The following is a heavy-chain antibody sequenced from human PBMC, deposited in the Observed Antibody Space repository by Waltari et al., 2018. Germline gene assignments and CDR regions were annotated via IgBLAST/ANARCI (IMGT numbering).Heavy chain of an antibody. CDR2: TNTNTGHP. CDR1: GYTFTSYA. D-gene: IGHD2-21*01. Sequence: QVQLVQSGAELKKPGASVKGSCKASGYTFTSYAMNWVRQAPGQGLEWMGGTNTNTGHPTYAPGSTGRFVFSFDTSVSTAYLQLSRLKAEDTAAYYCAARHIVVVIATGDDAFDIWRQVPMVTVSS. V-gene: IGHV7-4-1*02. J-gene: IGHJ3*02. CDR3: AARHIVVVIATGDDAFDI.